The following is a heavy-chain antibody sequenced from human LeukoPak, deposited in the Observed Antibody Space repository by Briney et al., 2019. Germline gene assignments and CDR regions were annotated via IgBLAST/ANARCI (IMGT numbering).Heavy chain of an antibody. J-gene: IGHJ4*02. CDR3: AREGGPYRPLDY. V-gene: IGHV4-4*02. CDR1: GGSITNTNY. Sequence: NPSGTLSLTCGVSGGSITNTNYWTWVRQPPGKGLEWIGEGNLQGSTNYNPSLMGRVAIAVDTSENHISLQLTSVTAADTAVYYCAREGGPYRPLDYSGQGTLVTVSS. CDR2: GNLQGST.